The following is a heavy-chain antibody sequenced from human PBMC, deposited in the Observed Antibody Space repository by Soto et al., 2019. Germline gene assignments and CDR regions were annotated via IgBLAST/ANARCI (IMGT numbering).Heavy chain of an antibody. CDR2: ISGSGGST. CDR3: AKAKITGTTNYGMDV. V-gene: IGHV3-23*01. Sequence: TGGSLRLSCAASGFTFSSYAMSWVRQAPGKGLEWVSAISGSGGSTYYADSVKGRFTISRDNSKNTLYLQMNSLRAEDTAVYYCAKAKITGTTNYGMDVWGQGTTVTVSS. J-gene: IGHJ6*02. CDR1: GFTFSSYA. D-gene: IGHD1-20*01.